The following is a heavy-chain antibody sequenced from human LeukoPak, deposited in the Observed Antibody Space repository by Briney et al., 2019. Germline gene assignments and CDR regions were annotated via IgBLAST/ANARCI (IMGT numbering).Heavy chain of an antibody. V-gene: IGHV1-69*01. D-gene: IGHD3-10*01. CDR2: IIPIFGTA. J-gene: IGHJ4*02. Sequence: GSSVKVSFKASGGTFSSYAISWVRQAPGQGLEWMGGIIPIFGTANYAQKFQGRVTITADESTSTAYMELSSLRSEDTAVYYCHYGSGSYYIDYWGQGTLVTVSS. CDR1: GGTFSSYA. CDR3: HYGSGSYYIDY.